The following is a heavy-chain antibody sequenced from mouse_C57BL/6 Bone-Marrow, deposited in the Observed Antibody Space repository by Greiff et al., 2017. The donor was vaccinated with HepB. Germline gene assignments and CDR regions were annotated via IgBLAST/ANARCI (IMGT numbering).Heavy chain of an antibody. CDR3: AITGAEENLYFDY. V-gene: IGHV1-78*01. D-gene: IGHD4-1*01. CDR1: GYTFTDHT. CDR2: IYPRDGST. J-gene: IGHJ2*01. Sequence: QVQLQQSDAELVKPGASVKISCKVSGYTFTDHTIHWMKQRPEQGLEWIGSIYPRDGSTKYNEKFKGKATLTADKSSSTAYMQLNSLTSEDSAVYFCAITGAEENLYFDYWGQGTTLTVSS.